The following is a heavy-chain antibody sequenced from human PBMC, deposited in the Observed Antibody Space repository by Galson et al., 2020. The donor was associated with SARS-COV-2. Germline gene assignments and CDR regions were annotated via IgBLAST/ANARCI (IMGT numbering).Heavy chain of an antibody. CDR1: GFTFSSYA. J-gene: IGHJ4*02. Sequence: GESLKISCAASGFTFSSYAMHWVRQAPGQGLEWVAVISYDGSNKYYADSVKGRFTISRDDSKNTLYLQMNSLRAEDTAVYYCAREDAAWTYYFDYWGQGTLVTVSS. CDR3: AREDAAWTYYFDY. CDR2: ISYDGSNK. D-gene: IGHD1-1*01. V-gene: IGHV3-30*04.